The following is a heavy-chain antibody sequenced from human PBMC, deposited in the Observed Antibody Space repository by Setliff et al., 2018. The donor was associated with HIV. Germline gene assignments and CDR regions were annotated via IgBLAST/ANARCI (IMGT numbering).Heavy chain of an antibody. CDR1: GGTFRTSV. Sequence: ASVKVSCKTSGGTFRTSVISWVRQAPGQGLEWVGGILPFLGMGDFAQKFQGRVTITAVESTSTAYMELSSLRSDDTAVYYCGASQDSYSYLGYYYSGVNVWGQGTTVTVSS. CDR2: ILPFLGMG. J-gene: IGHJ6*02. CDR3: GASQDSYSYLGYYYSGVNV. V-gene: IGHV1-69*10. D-gene: IGHD3-16*01.